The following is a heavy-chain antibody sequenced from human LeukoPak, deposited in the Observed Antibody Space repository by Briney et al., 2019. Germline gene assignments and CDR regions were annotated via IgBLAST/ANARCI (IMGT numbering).Heavy chain of an antibody. CDR2: IRYDGSNK. V-gene: IGHV3-30*02. Sequence: PGGSLRLSCAASGFTFSSYGMHWVRQAPGKGLEWVAFIRYDGSNKYYADSVKGRFTISRDNSKNTLYLQMNSLRAEDTAVYYCASGLRYGGYVTYFDYWGQGTLVTVSS. D-gene: IGHD5-12*01. CDR3: ASGLRYGGYVTYFDY. CDR1: GFTFSSYG. J-gene: IGHJ4*02.